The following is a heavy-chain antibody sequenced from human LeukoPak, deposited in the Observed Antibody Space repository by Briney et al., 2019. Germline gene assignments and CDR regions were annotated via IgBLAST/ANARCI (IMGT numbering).Heavy chain of an antibody. D-gene: IGHD3-22*01. V-gene: IGHV3-23*01. CDR3: AKVDGDYYDSSGYYDY. CDR1: GFTFSSYA. Sequence: GVALRLSCAASGFTFSSYAMSWVRQAPGKGLERVSAISGSGGSTYYADSVKGRFTISRDNSKNTLYLQMNSLRAEDTAVYYCAKVDGDYYDSSGYYDYWGQGTLVTVFS. CDR2: ISGSGGST. J-gene: IGHJ4*02.